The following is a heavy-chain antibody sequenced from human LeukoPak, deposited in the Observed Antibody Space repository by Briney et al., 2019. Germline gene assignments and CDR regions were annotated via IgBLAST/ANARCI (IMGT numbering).Heavy chain of an antibody. CDR3: ARDYGGGGGFDY. V-gene: IGHV4-61*02. CDR1: GGSISSGSYY. Sequence: SETLSLTCTVSGGSISSGSYYWSWIRQPAGKGLEWIGRIYTSGSTNYNPSLKSRVTISVDTSKNQFSLKLSSVTAADTAVYYCARDYGGGGGFDYWGQGALVTVSS. J-gene: IGHJ4*02. CDR2: IYTSGST. D-gene: IGHD4-23*01.